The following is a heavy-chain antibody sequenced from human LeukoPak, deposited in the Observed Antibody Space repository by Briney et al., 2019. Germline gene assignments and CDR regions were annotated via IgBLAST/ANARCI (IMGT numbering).Heavy chain of an antibody. J-gene: IGHJ4*02. V-gene: IGHV1-2*02. CDR1: GYTFTGYY. Sequence: ASVKVSCKTSGYTFTGYYMHWVRQAPGQGLEWMGWINPKGGGTNYAQQFQGRVTMTRDTSISTAYMELSRLRSDDTAVYYCARDISPLGTPVFDYWGQGTLVTVSS. D-gene: IGHD1/OR15-1a*01. CDR2: INPKGGGT. CDR3: ARDISPLGTPVFDY.